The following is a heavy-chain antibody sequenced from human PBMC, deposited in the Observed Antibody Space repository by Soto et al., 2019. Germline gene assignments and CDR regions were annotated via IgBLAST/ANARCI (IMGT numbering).Heavy chain of an antibody. CDR2: IYTSGST. V-gene: IGHV4-4*07. CDR3: ARDPGTKYCTNGVCYGHFDY. D-gene: IGHD2-8*01. J-gene: IGHJ4*02. CDR1: GGSISSYY. Sequence: SETLSLTCTVSGGSISSYYWGWIRQPAGKGLEWIGRIYTSGSTNYNPSLKSRVTMSVDTSKNQFSLKLSSVTAADTAVYYCARDPGTKYCTNGVCYGHFDYWGQGTLVTVSS.